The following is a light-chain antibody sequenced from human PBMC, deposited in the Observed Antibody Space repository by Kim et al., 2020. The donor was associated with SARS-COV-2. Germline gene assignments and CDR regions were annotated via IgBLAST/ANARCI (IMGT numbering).Light chain of an antibody. CDR2: DAS. CDR1: QSVTGE. Sequence: LSPGERATLSCRASQSVTGELAWYHQKPGQPPRLLIYDASDRATGIPARFSGSGSGTDFTLTISSLEPGDTAVYYCQQRSRWPITFGQGTRLEIK. CDR3: QQRSRWPIT. V-gene: IGKV3-11*01. J-gene: IGKJ5*01.